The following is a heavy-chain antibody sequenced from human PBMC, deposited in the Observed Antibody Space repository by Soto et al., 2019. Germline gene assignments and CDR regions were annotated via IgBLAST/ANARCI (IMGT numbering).Heavy chain of an antibody. CDR1: GFTFSSYW. V-gene: IGHV3-7*01. Sequence: GGSLRLSCADSGFTFSSYWMSWVRQAPGKGLEWVANIKQDGSEKYYVDYVKGRFTISRDNAKNSLYLQMNSLRAEDTAVYYCARESYYDFWSGYYDAFDIWGQRTMVTVSS. CDR3: ARESYYDFWSGYYDAFDI. J-gene: IGHJ3*02. D-gene: IGHD3-3*01. CDR2: IKQDGSEK.